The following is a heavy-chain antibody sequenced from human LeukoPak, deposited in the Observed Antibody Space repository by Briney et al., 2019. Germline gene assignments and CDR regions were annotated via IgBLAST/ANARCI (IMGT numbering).Heavy chain of an antibody. Sequence: GGSLRLSCTASGFTFGDYAMSWFRQAPGKGLEWVGFIRSKAYGGTTEYAASVKGRFTISRDDSKSIAYLQMNSLKTEDTAVYYCTRVRNYDFWSGYPLADYWGQGTLVTVSS. V-gene: IGHV3-49*03. CDR1: GFTFGDYA. CDR3: TRVRNYDFWSGYPLADY. J-gene: IGHJ4*02. CDR2: IRSKAYGGTT. D-gene: IGHD3-3*01.